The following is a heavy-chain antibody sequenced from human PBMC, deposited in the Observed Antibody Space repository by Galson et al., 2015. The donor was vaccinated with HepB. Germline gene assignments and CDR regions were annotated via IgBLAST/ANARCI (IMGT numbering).Heavy chain of an antibody. CDR1: GYTFTSYG. J-gene: IGHJ4*02. D-gene: IGHD3-3*01. V-gene: IGHV1-18*04. Sequence: SVKVSCKASGYTFTSYGISWVRQAPGQGLEWMGWISAYNGNTNYAQKLQGRVTMTTDTSTSTAYMELRSLRSDDTAVYYCAKNYDFWGGYYLHYWGQGTLVTVSS. CDR2: ISAYNGNT. CDR3: AKNYDFWGGYYLHY.